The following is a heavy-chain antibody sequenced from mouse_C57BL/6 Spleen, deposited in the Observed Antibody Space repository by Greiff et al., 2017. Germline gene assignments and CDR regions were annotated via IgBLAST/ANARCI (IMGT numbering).Heavy chain of an antibody. CDR2: ISGGGGST. CDR3: ARHDALLRSSFAY. D-gene: IGHD1-1*01. CDR1: GFTFSSYS. J-gene: IGHJ3*01. Sequence: EVQLVESGGGLVKPGGSLKLSCAASGFTFSSYSMSWVRQTPEKRLEWVANISGGGGSTYYPDSVKGRFTISRDNAKNTLYLQMSSLRSEDTALXYCARHDALLRSSFAYWGQGTLVTVSA. V-gene: IGHV5-9*01.